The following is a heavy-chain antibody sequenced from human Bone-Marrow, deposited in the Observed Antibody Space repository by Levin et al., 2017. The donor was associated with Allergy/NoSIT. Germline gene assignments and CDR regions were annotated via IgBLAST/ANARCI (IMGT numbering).Heavy chain of an antibody. CDR3: ARGAYYDFWSGYYTGRIIDY. Sequence: EASVKVSCKASGYTFTSYDINWVRQATGQGLEWMGWMNPNSGNTGYAQKFQGRVTMTRNTSISTAYMELSSLRSEDTAVYYCARGAYYDFWSGYYTGRIIDYWGQGTLVTVSS. J-gene: IGHJ4*02. D-gene: IGHD3-3*01. CDR2: MNPNSGNT. V-gene: IGHV1-8*01. CDR1: GYTFTSYD.